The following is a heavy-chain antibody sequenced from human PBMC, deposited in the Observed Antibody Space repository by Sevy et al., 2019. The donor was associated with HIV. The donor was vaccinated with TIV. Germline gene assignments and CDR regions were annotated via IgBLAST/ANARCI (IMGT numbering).Heavy chain of an antibody. J-gene: IGHJ4*02. CDR2: FSRHSGTI. Sequence: GGSLRLSCAASGFTFDDYAMHWVRQAPGKGLEWVSGFSRHSGTIGYADSVKGRFTISRDNARNSLYLQMNSLRAEDTDSYYCVKDKVDGDSGYGLFDFWGQGTLVTVSS. D-gene: IGHD5-12*01. CDR1: GFTFDDYA. V-gene: IGHV3-9*01. CDR3: VKDKVDGDSGYGLFDF.